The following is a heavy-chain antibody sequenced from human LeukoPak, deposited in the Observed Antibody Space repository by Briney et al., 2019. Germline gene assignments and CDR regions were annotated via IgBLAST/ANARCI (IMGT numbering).Heavy chain of an antibody. V-gene: IGHV3-21*01. Sequence: GGSLRLSCAASGFTFSSYSMNWVRQAPGKGLEWVSSISSSSSYIYYADSVKGRFTISRENAKNSLYLQMNSLRAEDTAVYYCARALLGYCSGGSCYTGRWFDSWGQGTLVTVSS. CDR2: ISSSSSYI. J-gene: IGHJ5*01. CDR3: ARALLGYCSGGSCYTGRWFDS. D-gene: IGHD2-15*01. CDR1: GFTFSSYS.